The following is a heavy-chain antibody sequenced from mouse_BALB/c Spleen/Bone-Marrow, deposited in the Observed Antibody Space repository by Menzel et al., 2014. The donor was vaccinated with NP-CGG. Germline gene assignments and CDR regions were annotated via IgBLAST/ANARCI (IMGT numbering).Heavy chain of an antibody. V-gene: IGHV1S81*02. CDR1: GYTFTSYY. CDR3: TRGGWLAMDY. Sequence: VQLQQSGAELVKPGASVKLSCKASGYTFTSYYMYWVKQRPGQSLEWIGEINPSNGGTNFNEKFKSKATLTVDKSSSTAYMQLSSLTSEDSAVYYCTRGGWLAMDYWGQGTSVTVSS. D-gene: IGHD2-3*01. J-gene: IGHJ4*01. CDR2: INPSNGGT.